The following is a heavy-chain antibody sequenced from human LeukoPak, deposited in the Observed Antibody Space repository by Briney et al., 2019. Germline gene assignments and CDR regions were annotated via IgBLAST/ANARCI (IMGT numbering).Heavy chain of an antibody. J-gene: IGHJ4*02. CDR2: IYYSGST. CDR3: ARMVRGVIILDY. D-gene: IGHD3-10*01. CDR1: GGSISSGDYS. V-gene: IGHV4-30-4*08. Sequence: SETLSLTCTVSGGSISSGDYSWSWIRQPPGKGLEWIGYIYYSGSTYYNPSLKSRVTISVDTSKNQFSLKLSSVTAADTAVYYCARMVRGVIILDYWGQGTLVTVSS.